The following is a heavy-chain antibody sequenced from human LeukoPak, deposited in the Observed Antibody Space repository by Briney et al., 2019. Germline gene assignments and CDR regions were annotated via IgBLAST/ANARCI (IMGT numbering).Heavy chain of an antibody. V-gene: IGHV1-46*01. CDR2: INPSGGST. J-gene: IGHJ6*03. Sequence: ASVKVSCKASGYTFTSYYMHWVRQAPGQGLEWMGIINPSGGSTSYAQKFQGRVTMTRDTSTSTVYMELSSLRSEDTAVYYCARDSGSGSYSYYYYMDVWGKGTTVTISS. D-gene: IGHD3-10*01. CDR3: ARDSGSGSYSYYYYMDV. CDR1: GYTFTSYY.